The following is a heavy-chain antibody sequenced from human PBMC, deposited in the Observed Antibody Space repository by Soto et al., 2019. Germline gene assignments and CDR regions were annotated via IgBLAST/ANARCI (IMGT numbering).Heavy chain of an antibody. J-gene: IGHJ6*02. CDR2: IYYSGST. CDR3: ARDQATVVTPGYGMDV. CDR1: GGSISSGDYY. D-gene: IGHD4-17*01. V-gene: IGHV4-30-4*01. Sequence: PSETLSLTCTVSGGSISSGDYYWSWIRQPPGKGLEWIGYIYYSGSTYYNPSLKSRVTISVDTSKNQFSLKLSSVTAADTAVYYCARDQATVVTPGYGMDVWGQGTTVTVSS.